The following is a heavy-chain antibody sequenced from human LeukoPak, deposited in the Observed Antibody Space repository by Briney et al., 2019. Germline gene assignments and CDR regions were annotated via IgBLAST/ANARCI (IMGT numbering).Heavy chain of an antibody. CDR1: GGTFSSYA. Sequence: SVKVSCKASGGTFSSYAISWVRQAPGQGLEWMGGIIPIFGTANYAQKFQGRVTITADESTSTAYMELSSLRSEDTAVYYCASERGAHTILGTFDPWGQGTLVTVSS. J-gene: IGHJ5*02. V-gene: IGHV1-69*13. CDR2: IIPIFGTA. D-gene: IGHD3-3*01. CDR3: ASERGAHTILGTFDP.